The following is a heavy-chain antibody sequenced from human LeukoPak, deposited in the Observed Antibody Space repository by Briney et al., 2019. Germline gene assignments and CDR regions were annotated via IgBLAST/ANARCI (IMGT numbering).Heavy chain of an antibody. J-gene: IGHJ4*02. V-gene: IGHV4-39*01. D-gene: IGHD3-10*01. CDR3: ARHVVRFGELSTFDY. CDR1: GGSISSSSYY. Sequence: KTSETLSLTCTVSGGSISSSSYYWGWIRQPPGKGLEWIGSISYSGRTYYNPSLKSQVTISVDTSKNQFSLKLSSVTAADTAVYYCARHVVRFGELSTFDYWGQGPLVTVSS. CDR2: ISYSGRT.